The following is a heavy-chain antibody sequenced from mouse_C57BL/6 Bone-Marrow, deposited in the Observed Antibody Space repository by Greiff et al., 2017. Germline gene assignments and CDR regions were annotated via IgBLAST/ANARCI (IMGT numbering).Heavy chain of an antibody. V-gene: IGHV1-22*01. D-gene: IGHD2-4*01. CDR3: ARTPMITTLFDY. Sequence: VQLKESGPELVKPGASVKMSCKASGYTFTDYNMHWVKQSPGKSLEWIGYINPNNGGTSYNQKFKGKATLTVNKSSSTAYMELRSLTSEDSAVYYCARTPMITTLFDYWGQGATRTVSS. CDR1: GYTFTDYN. J-gene: IGHJ2*01. CDR2: INPNNGGT.